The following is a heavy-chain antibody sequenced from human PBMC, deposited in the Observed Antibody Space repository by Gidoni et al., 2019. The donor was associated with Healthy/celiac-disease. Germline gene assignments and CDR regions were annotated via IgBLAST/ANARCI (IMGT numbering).Heavy chain of an antibody. CDR1: GFTFSSDG. V-gene: IGHV3-30*18. J-gene: IGHJ4*02. CDR3: AKDSGGYSSGWYLDY. Sequence: QVQLVASGGGVVQPGRSLRPSCAASGFTFSSDGMHWVRQAPGKGLEWVAVISYDGSNKYYADSVKGRFTISRDNSKNTLYLQMNSLRAEDTAVYYCAKDSGGYSSGWYLDYWGQGTLVTVSS. D-gene: IGHD6-19*01. CDR2: ISYDGSNK.